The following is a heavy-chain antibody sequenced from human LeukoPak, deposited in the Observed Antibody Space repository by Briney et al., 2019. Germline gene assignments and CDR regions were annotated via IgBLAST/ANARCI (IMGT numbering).Heavy chain of an antibody. CDR1: GYRFTSNW. J-gene: IGHJ4*02. CDR2: IYPGYSDT. V-gene: IGHV5-51*01. Sequence: GESLKISCKGSGYRFTSNWIGWVRQVPGKGLEWMGIIYPGYSDTRYSPSFQGQVTISADKSISTAYLQWSSLKTSDTAMYYCVRRGDAYNSIDYWGQGTLVTVSS. D-gene: IGHD5-24*01. CDR3: VRRGDAYNSIDY.